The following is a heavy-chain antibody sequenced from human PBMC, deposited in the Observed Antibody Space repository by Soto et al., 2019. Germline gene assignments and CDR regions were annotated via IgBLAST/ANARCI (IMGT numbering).Heavy chain of an antibody. Sequence: EVQLVESGGGLVQPGGSLRLSCTASGFTFRSYWMHWVHQAPGKGLVWVSRINIDGSTTDYADSVKGRFTISRDNAKNTLYLQMNSLRAEDTAVYYCARVSCSSTSCKVPFDYWGQGTLVTVSS. CDR2: INIDGSTT. CDR1: GFTFRSYW. J-gene: IGHJ4*02. V-gene: IGHV3-74*01. CDR3: ARVSCSSTSCKVPFDY. D-gene: IGHD2-2*01.